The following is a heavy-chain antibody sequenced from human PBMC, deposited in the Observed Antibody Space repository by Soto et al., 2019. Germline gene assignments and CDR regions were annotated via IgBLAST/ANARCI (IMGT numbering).Heavy chain of an antibody. D-gene: IGHD3-16*01. CDR3: ARHLRGRGTPGDYYGMDV. J-gene: IGHJ6*02. V-gene: IGHV4-39*01. CDR1: GGSISSSIYY. Sequence: SETRSLTCTVSGGSISSSIYYGGWIRQPPGKGLEWIGSIYYSGSTYYNPSLKSRVTISVDTSKNQFSLKLSSVTAADTAVYYRARHLRGRGTPGDYYGMDVWGQGTTVTAP. CDR2: IYYSGST.